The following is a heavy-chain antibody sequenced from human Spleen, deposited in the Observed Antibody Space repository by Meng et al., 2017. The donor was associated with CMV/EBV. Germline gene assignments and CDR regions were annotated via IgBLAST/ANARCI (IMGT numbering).Heavy chain of an antibody. Sequence: SVKVSCKASGGTFSSYGITWVRQAPGQGLEWMGGIIPILGIANYAQKFQGRVTITADKSTSTAYMELSSLRSEDTAVYYCARGITGTLGYYYGMDVWGQGTTVTVSS. V-gene: IGHV1-69*10. CDR1: GGTFSSYG. CDR3: ARGITGTLGYYYGMDV. J-gene: IGHJ6*02. D-gene: IGHD1-7*01. CDR2: IIPILGIA.